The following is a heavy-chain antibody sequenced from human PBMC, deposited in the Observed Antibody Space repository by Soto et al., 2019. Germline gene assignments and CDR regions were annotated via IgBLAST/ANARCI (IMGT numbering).Heavy chain of an antibody. J-gene: IGHJ4*02. D-gene: IGHD3-10*01. CDR1: GFIFRNYA. Sequence: PGGSLRLSCEASGFIFRNYAMHWGRQAPGKGLEWVAVMSYDGTNKYGDSVKGRFTISRDDSKNMVYLQVNSLRPEDTAVYYCARYRGDGSGSYYFTYWGQGTLVTVSS. CDR3: ARYRGDGSGSYYFTY. CDR2: MSYDGTNK. V-gene: IGHV3-30-3*01.